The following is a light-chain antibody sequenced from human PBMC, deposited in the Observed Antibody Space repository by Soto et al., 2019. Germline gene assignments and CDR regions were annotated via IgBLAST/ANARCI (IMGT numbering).Light chain of an antibody. Sequence: DTQMTQSPSSLSASVGDRISITCRASQTVSTYLNWYQQKAGQAPTLLISATSTLQSGVPPRFSGSGSGTEFTLTITSLQPAEFEADDCQQTYTPPRTFGQGTKV. V-gene: IGKV1-39*01. CDR3: QQTYTPPRT. J-gene: IGKJ1*01. CDR2: ATS. CDR1: QTVSTY.